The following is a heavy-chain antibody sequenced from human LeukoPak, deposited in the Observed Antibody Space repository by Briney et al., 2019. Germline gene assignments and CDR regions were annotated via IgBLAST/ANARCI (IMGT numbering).Heavy chain of an antibody. CDR3: ARGLENFDY. CDR2: INPNSGGT. CDR1: GYTFSGYY. J-gene: IGHJ4*02. V-gene: IGHV1-2*06. D-gene: IGHD1-1*01. Sequence: ASVKVSCKASGYTFSGYYMLWVRQAPGQGLEWMGRINPNSGGTNYSQKFQGRVTMTRDTSISTTYMELRRVRFDDTAVYYRARGLENFDYWGQGTLVSVSS.